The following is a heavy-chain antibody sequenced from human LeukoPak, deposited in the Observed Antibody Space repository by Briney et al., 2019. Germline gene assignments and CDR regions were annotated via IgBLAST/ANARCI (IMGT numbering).Heavy chain of an antibody. Sequence: KSSETLSLTCAVYGGSFSGYYWSWIRQPPGKGLEWIGEINHSGSTNYNPSHKSRVTISVDTSKNQFSLKLSSVTAADTAVYYCARGPRITMINDYWGQGTLVTVSS. CDR1: GGSFSGYY. D-gene: IGHD3-22*01. CDR3: ARGPRITMINDY. J-gene: IGHJ4*02. V-gene: IGHV4-34*01. CDR2: INHSGST.